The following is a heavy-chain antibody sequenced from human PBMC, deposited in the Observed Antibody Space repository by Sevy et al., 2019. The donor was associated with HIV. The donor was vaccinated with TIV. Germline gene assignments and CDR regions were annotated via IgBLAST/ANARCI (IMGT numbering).Heavy chain of an antibody. CDR3: ATVLGAGAAGAFEI. J-gene: IGHJ3*02. V-gene: IGHV3-15*01. Sequence: GGSLRLSCAGSGFSFKNVWMTWVHQTPGKGLEWVGHAKRKSDGGSIDYGSPVNGRFTISRDDSKDMLYQQMSSLKTEDTGVYYCATVLGAGAAGAFEIWGQGTMVTVSS. CDR1: GFSFKNVW. CDR2: AKRKSDGGSI. D-gene: IGHD1-26*01.